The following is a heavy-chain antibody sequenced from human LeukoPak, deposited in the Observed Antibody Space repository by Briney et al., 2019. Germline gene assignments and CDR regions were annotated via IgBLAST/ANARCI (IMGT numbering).Heavy chain of an antibody. D-gene: IGHD3-16*01. CDR2: ISWNSGSI. J-gene: IGHJ6*03. V-gene: IGHV3-9*01. CDR1: GFTFDDYA. Sequence: GGSLRLSCAASGFTFDDYAMHWVRQAPGKGLEWVSGISWNSGSIGYADSVKGRFTISRDNAKNSLYLQMSSLRAEDTAVYYCASLFYYYYMDVWGKGTTVTVSS. CDR3: ASLFYYYYMDV.